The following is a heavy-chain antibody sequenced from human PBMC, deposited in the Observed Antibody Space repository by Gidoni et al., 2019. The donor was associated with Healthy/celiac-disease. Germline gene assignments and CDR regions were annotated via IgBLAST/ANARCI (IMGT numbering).Heavy chain of an antibody. CDR3: ALYRMFDFWSGYSFDY. D-gene: IGHD3-3*01. J-gene: IGHJ4*02. CDR2: IKHSGST. V-gene: IGHV4-34*01. Sequence: QVQLQQWVAGLLKPSETLSLTCAVYGGSFSGYYWSWIRQPLGKGLEWMGEIKHSGSTNDNPSLKSRVTISVDTSKSQFSMKLSSVTAADTAVYYCALYRMFDFWSGYSFDYWGQGTLVTVSS. CDR1: GGSFSGYY.